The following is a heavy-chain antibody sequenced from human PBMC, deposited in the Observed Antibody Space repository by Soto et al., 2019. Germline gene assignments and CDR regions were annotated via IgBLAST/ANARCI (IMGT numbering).Heavy chain of an antibody. D-gene: IGHD3-16*01. Sequence: QVQLVQSGAEVKKPGSSVKVSCKTSGGSFTGYSFSWVRQAPGQGLEWMGGIIPIFGKGNYAQKFQGRVTITADESSSTAYMELSSLRYDDTAVYYCGGEGGHFDGSFGPEDWGQGTLVTVSS. J-gene: IGHJ4*02. CDR2: IIPIFGKG. CDR3: GGEGGHFDGSFGPED. V-gene: IGHV1-69*01. CDR1: GGSFTGYS.